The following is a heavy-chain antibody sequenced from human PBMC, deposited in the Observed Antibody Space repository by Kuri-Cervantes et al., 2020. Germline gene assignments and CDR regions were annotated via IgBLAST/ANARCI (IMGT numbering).Heavy chain of an antibody. J-gene: IGHJ4*02. CDR2: IYYSGST. V-gene: IGHV4-39*01. CDR3: AGPANYGFDS. CDR1: GGSISGTSYY. D-gene: IGHD1-7*01. Sequence: SETLSLTCTVSGGSISGTSYYWGWIRQPPGKGLEWIGSIYYSGSTYYNPSLKSRVTISVDTSKNQFSLRLSSVTAADTAVYYCAGPANYGFDSWGQGTLVTVSS.